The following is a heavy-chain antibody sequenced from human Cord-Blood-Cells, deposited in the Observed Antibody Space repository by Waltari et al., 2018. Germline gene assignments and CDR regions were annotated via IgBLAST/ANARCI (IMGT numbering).Heavy chain of an antibody. CDR3: ARGRGNDSSGYYYVDY. CDR2: INHSGST. J-gene: IGHJ4*02. D-gene: IGHD3-22*01. Sequence: IRQPPGKGLEWIGEINHSGSTNYNPSLKSRVTISVDTSKNQFSLKLSSVTAADTAVYYCARGRGNDSSGYYYVDYWGQGTLVTVSS. V-gene: IGHV4-34*01.